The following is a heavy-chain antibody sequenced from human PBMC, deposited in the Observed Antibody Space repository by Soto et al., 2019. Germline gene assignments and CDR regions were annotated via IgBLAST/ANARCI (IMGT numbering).Heavy chain of an antibody. CDR3: ARLTEAERH. D-gene: IGHD1-1*01. J-gene: IGHJ4*02. CDR1: GFIVSSSH. Sequence: EVQLVESGGGLTQPGGSLRLSCVVSGFIVSSSHMIWVRQAPGKGLEGGSILYNNGKTNYVDSVKGRFTITRDNSKNSVYLQMNSLRVDDTAVYYCARLTEAERHWGQGALVTVSS. V-gene: IGHV3-53*01. CDR2: LYNNGKT.